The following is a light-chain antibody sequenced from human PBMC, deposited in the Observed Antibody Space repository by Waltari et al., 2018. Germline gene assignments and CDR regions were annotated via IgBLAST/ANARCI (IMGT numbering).Light chain of an antibody. Sequence: QSALTQPRSVSGSPGQSVTISCTGTSSDVGGYNSVSWYQQHPDKAPKLIFYDINKRPSGVPDRFSGSKSGNTASLTISGLQAEDEADYYCCSYVGSNIYWVFGGGTKLTVL. V-gene: IGLV2-11*01. CDR3: CSYVGSNIYWV. CDR2: DIN. J-gene: IGLJ3*02. CDR1: SSDVGGYNS.